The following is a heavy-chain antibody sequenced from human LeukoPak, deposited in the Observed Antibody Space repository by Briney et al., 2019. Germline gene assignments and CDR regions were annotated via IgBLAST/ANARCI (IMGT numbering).Heavy chain of an antibody. D-gene: IGHD6-13*01. J-gene: IGHJ4*02. Sequence: GGSLRLSCAASGFTFSSYAMTWVRQAPGKGLEWVSIISGASGGSTYYADSVKGRFTISRDNSKNTLYLQMNSLRAEDTALYYCARGGSSSWYPNSDYWGQGTLVTVSS. CDR1: GFTFSSYA. V-gene: IGHV3-23*01. CDR3: ARGGSSSWYPNSDY. CDR2: ISGASGGST.